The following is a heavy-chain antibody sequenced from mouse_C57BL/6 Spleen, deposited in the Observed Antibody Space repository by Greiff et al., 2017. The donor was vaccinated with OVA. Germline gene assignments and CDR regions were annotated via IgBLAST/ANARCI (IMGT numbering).Heavy chain of an antibody. J-gene: IGHJ2*01. D-gene: IGHD1-1*01. CDR2: ISDGGSYT. V-gene: IGHV5-4*01. Sequence: EVMLVESGGGLVKPGGSLKLSCAASGFTFSSYAMSWVRQTPEKRLEWVATISDGGSYTYYPDNVKGRFTISRDNAKNNLYLQMSHLKSEDTAMYDCARDPGSSYDYFDYWGKGTTLTVSS. CDR1: GFTFSSYA. CDR3: ARDPGSSYDYFDY.